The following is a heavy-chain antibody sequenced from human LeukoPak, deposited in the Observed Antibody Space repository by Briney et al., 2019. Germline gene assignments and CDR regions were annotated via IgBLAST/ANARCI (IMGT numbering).Heavy chain of an antibody. CDR3: AKDSTLYYDILTGSDY. J-gene: IGHJ4*02. Sequence: GGSLRLSCAASGFTFSDYYMSWIRQAPGKGLEWVSYISSSGSTIYYADSVKGRFTISRDNAKNSLYLQMNSLRAEDTAVYYCAKDSTLYYDILTGSDYWGQGTLVTVSS. D-gene: IGHD3-9*01. CDR2: ISSSGSTI. V-gene: IGHV3-11*04. CDR1: GFTFSDYY.